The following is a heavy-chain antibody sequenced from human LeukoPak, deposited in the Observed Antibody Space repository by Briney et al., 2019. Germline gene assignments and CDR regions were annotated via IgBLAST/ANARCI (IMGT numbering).Heavy chain of an antibody. CDR1: GYTFTSYG. Sequence: ASVKVSCKASGYTFTSYGISWVRQAPGQGLEWMGWISAYNGNTNYAQKLQGRVTMTTDTSTSTAYMELRSLRSDDTAVYYCARDRYYYGSGSYFGGYWGQGTLVTVSS. CDR2: ISAYNGNT. CDR3: ARDRYYYGSGSYFGGY. V-gene: IGHV1-18*01. D-gene: IGHD3-10*01. J-gene: IGHJ4*02.